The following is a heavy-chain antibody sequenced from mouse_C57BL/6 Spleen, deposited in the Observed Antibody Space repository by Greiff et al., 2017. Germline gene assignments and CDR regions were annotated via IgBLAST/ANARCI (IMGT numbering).Heavy chain of an antibody. J-gene: IGHJ3*01. CDR3: ARRDYGSFFAY. CDR2: IYPGDGDT. D-gene: IGHD1-1*01. Sequence: VQLQQSGPELVKPGASVKISCKASGYAFSSSWMNWVKQRPGKGLEWIGRIYPGDGDTNYNGKFKGKATLTADKSSSTAYMQLSSLTSEDSAVDFCARRDYGSFFAYWGQGTLVTVSA. CDR1: GYAFSSSW. V-gene: IGHV1-82*01.